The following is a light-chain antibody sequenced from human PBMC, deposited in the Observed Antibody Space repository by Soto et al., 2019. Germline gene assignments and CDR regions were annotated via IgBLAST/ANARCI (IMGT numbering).Light chain of an antibody. CDR2: YAS. V-gene: IGKV3-15*01. CDR3: QQYNDWPPIT. CDR1: QSVRNN. Sequence: EIMMTQSPATLSVSPGESATLSCRASQSVRNNLAWYQHKPGQAPRLLIYYASTRATGIPAMFSGSGSGTEFTLTISSLQSEDFALYYCQQYNDWPPITFGQGTRLEIK. J-gene: IGKJ5*01.